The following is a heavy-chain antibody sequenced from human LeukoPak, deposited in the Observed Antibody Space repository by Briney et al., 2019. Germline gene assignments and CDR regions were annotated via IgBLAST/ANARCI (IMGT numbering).Heavy chain of an antibody. CDR3: ARGLGYCSGGSCYYYYMDV. V-gene: IGHV1-69*06. J-gene: IGHJ6*03. CDR2: IIPIFGTA. Sequence: SVKVSCKASGGTFSSYAISWVRQAPGQGLEWMGGIIPIFGTANYAQKFQGRVTITADKSTSTAYMELSSLRSEDTAVYYCARGLGYCSGGSCYYYYMDVWGKGTTVTVSS. D-gene: IGHD2-15*01. CDR1: GGTFSSYA.